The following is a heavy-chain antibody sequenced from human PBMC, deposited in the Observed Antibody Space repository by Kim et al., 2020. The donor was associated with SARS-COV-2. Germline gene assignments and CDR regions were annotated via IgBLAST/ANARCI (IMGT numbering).Heavy chain of an antibody. CDR2: IYYSGST. V-gene: IGHV4-59*13. CDR1: GGSISSYY. D-gene: IGHD1-1*01. CDR3: ARVQGYGPRLWFDP. Sequence: SETLSLTCTVSGGSISSYYWSWIRQPPGKGLEWIGYIYYSGSTNYNPSLKSRVTISVDTSKNQFSLKLSSVTAADTAVYYCARVQGYGPRLWFDPWGQGTLVTVSS. J-gene: IGHJ5*02.